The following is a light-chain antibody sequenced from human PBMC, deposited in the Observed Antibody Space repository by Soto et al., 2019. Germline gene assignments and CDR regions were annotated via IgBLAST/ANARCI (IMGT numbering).Light chain of an antibody. Sequence: ESALKQSPGTMSLSPGERVSLSCRASQSVDSRYLGWYQQKPGQAPRLLIFGASSRATGIPDRFSGSGSGTDFTLTISSLEPEDFAVYYCHQSGSSPLTFGGGTKVEIK. CDR2: GAS. CDR1: QSVDSRY. CDR3: HQSGSSPLT. J-gene: IGKJ4*01. V-gene: IGKV3-20*01.